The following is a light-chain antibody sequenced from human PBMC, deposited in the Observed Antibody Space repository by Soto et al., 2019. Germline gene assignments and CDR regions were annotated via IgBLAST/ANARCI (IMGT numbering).Light chain of an antibody. V-gene: IGKV1-39*01. CDR1: QKISTY. Sequence: DIQMTQSPSSLSASVGDTVTITCRASQKISTYVNWYQQKLGKAPKLLISVSSNLHSGVPSRFSGSESGTDFSLTITSLQREDFATYYCQQTYSTPLTFGGGTKVEIK. CDR2: VSS. J-gene: IGKJ4*01. CDR3: QQTYSTPLT.